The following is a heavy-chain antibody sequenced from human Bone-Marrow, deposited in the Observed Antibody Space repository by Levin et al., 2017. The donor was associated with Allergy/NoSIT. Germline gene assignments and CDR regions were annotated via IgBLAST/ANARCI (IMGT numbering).Heavy chain of an antibody. CDR2: ISGSGGTT. D-gene: IGHD4-17*01. CDR3: ATHNTYGGFDY. J-gene: IGHJ4*02. Sequence: GGSLRLSCAASGFTFSSYAMSWVRQAPGTGLEWVSAISGSGGTTSYADSVKGRFTISRDDSKSTLYLQINSLRAEDMAIHYCATHNTYGGFDYWGQGTLVTVSS. V-gene: IGHV3-23*01. CDR1: GFTFSSYA.